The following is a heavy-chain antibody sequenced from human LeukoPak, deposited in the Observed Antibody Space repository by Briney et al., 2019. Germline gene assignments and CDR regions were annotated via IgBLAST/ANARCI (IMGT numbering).Heavy chain of an antibody. CDR2: IRYDGSIK. CDR1: GFTFSSYG. J-gene: IGHJ5*02. Sequence: GGSLRLSCAASGFTFSSYGMHWVRQAPGKGLEWVAFIRYDGSIKNYADSVKGRFSISRDNSKNTLYLQMNTLRPEDTAIYYCAKDGHTTGWLNWFDPWGQGTLVTVSS. D-gene: IGHD2/OR15-2a*01. CDR3: AKDGHTTGWLNWFDP. V-gene: IGHV3-30*02.